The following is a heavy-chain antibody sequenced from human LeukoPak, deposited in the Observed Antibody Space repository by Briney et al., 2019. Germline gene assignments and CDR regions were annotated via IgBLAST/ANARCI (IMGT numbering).Heavy chain of an antibody. J-gene: IGHJ4*02. D-gene: IGHD2-15*01. CDR2: IKEDGGEK. CDR3: VRDRGYCSGGTCYALWDY. Sequence: PGGSLRLSCAASGFTFSNYWMTWVRQAPGKGLEWVAHIKEDGGEKHYVDPVKGRFTISRDNAKNSLYLQMNSLRAEDTAMYYCVRDRGYCSGGTCYALWDYWGREPWSPSPQ. CDR1: GFTFSNYW. V-gene: IGHV3-7*01.